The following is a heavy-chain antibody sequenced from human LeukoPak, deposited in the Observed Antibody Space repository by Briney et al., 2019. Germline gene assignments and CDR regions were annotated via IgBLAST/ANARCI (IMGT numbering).Heavy chain of an antibody. J-gene: IGHJ5*02. CDR2: ISSSSSSYI. D-gene: IGHD2-2*01. V-gene: IGHV3-11*06. Sequence: GGSLRLSCAASGFTFSDYYMSWIRQAPGKGLEWVSYISSSSSSYIYYADSVKGRFTISRDNAKNSLYLQMNSLRAEDTAVYYCARSLGSCSTTTCYDNWFDPWGQGTLVTVSS. CDR1: GFTFSDYY. CDR3: ARSLGSCSTTTCYDNWFDP.